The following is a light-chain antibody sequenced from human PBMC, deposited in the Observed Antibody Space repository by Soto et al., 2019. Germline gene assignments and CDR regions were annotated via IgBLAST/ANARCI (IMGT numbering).Light chain of an antibody. CDR2: AAS. J-gene: IGKJ4*01. V-gene: IGKV1-9*01. Sequence: IQLTQSPSSLSASVGDRVTITCRASQGISSYLAWYQQKPGKAPKLLIYAASTLQSGVPSRFSGSGSGTEFTLTISSLQPEDFATYYCQQLNSYPHTFGGGTKVDIK. CDR1: QGISSY. CDR3: QQLNSYPHT.